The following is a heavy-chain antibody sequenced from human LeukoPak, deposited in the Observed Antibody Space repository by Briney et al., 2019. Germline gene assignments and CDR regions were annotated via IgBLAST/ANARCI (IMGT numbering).Heavy chain of an antibody. J-gene: IGHJ6*02. CDR2: ISYDGSNK. CDR1: GFTFSSYG. V-gene: IGHV3-30*03. Sequence: GGSLRLSCAASGFTFSSYGMHWVRQAPGKGLEWVAVISYDGSNKYYADSVKGRFTISRDNAKNSLYLQMDSLRAEDTAVYFCARLRYYAVDVWGQGTTVIVSS. CDR3: ARLRYYAVDV.